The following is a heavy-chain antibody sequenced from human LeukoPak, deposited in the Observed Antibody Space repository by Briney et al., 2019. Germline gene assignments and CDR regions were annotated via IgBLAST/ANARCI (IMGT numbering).Heavy chain of an antibody. V-gene: IGHV3-21*01. CDR2: ISSGSTYI. CDR1: GFTFSTYS. D-gene: IGHD5-12*01. J-gene: IGHJ4*02. CDR3: ARDPKWLDY. Sequence: GGSLRLSCVASGFTFSTYSVNWVRQAPGKGLEWVSSISSGSTYIYYADSVKGRFTISRDTANKSLYLQMNSLRAEDTAVYYCARDPKWLDYWGQGTLVTVSS.